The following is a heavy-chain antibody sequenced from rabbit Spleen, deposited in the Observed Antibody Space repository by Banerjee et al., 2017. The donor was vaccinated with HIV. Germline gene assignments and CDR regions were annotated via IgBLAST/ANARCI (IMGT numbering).Heavy chain of an antibody. CDR3: ARDAGSSFSTYGMDL. CDR1: GFSFSSGYD. D-gene: IGHD8-1*01. CDR2: IYAGSSGST. V-gene: IGHV1S40*01. J-gene: IGHJ6*01. Sequence: QSLEESGGGLVKPGGTLTLTRKASGFSFSSGYDMCWVRQAPGKGLEWIACIYAGSSGSTYYASWAKGRFTISKTSSTVTLQMTSLTAADTATYFCARDAGSSFSTYGMDLWGQGTLVTVS.